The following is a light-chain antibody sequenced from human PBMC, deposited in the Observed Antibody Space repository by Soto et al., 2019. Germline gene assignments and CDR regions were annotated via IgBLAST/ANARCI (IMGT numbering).Light chain of an antibody. J-gene: IGLJ1*01. CDR3: AAWDDILNGHV. CDR2: SNN. V-gene: IGLV1-44*01. Sequence: QSVLTQPPSASGTPGQRVTISCSGSSSNIGSNTVNWYQQLPGTAPKLLIYSNNQRPSGVPDRFSGSKSGTSASLAISGLQSEDEAVYYCAAWDDILNGHVFGSGTKVTVL. CDR1: SSNIGSNT.